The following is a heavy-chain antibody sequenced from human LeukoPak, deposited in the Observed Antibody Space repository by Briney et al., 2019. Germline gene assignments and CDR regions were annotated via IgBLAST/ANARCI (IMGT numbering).Heavy chain of an antibody. J-gene: IGHJ4*02. D-gene: IGHD7-27*01. Sequence: GGSLRPSCAASGFTFSSYWMSWVRQAPGWGLIWVSRINSDGSLTNYADSVKGRFTISRDNAKNTLYLQMNSLRAEDTAVYYCARDFDWGSGHWGQGTLVTVSS. CDR3: ARDFDWGSGH. CDR2: INSDGSLT. CDR1: GFTFSSYW. V-gene: IGHV3-74*01.